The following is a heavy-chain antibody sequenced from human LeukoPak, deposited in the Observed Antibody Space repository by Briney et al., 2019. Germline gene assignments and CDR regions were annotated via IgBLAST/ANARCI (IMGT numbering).Heavy chain of an antibody. CDR2: ISSSISYT. CDR3: AKISGSGWYFDY. J-gene: IGHJ4*02. V-gene: IGHV3-11*06. D-gene: IGHD6-19*01. Sequence: PGGSLRLSCAASGFTFSDYYMSWIRQAPGKGLEWVSYISSSISYTNYADSVKGRFTISRDDAKNSLFLQMNSLRAEDTAVYFCAKISGSGWYFDYWGQGTLVTVSS. CDR1: GFTFSDYY.